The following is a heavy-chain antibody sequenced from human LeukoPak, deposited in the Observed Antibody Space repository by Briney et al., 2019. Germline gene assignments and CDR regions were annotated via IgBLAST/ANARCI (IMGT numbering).Heavy chain of an antibody. CDR2: INHSGST. Sequence: SETLSLTCAVYGGSFSGYYWSWIRQPPGKGLEWIGEINHSGSTNYNPSLKSRVTISVDTSKNQFSLKLSSVTAADTAVYYCARVSTIAVAGYYYYGMDVWGQGTTVTVSS. D-gene: IGHD6-19*01. V-gene: IGHV4-34*01. CDR1: GGSFSGYY. J-gene: IGHJ6*02. CDR3: ARVSTIAVAGYYYYGMDV.